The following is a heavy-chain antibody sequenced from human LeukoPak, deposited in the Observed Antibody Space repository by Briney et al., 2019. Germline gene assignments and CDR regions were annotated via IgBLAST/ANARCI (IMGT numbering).Heavy chain of an antibody. V-gene: IGHV3-15*01. J-gene: IGHJ4*02. CDR2: IKSKTDGGTT. CDR3: TTGARSHGYLFDR. D-gene: IGHD5-18*01. Sequence: GGSLRFSCAASGFTFSNAWMSWVRQAPGQGLEWVGRIKSKTDGGTTDYAAPVTGRFTISRDDSKNTLYVQMNGLRTEDTAVYYCTTGARSHGYLFDRWGQGALVTVSS. CDR1: GFTFSNAW.